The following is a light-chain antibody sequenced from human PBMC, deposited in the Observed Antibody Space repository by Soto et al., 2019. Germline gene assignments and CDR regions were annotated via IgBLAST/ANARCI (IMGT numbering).Light chain of an antibody. V-gene: IGKV3-15*01. J-gene: IGKJ2*01. Sequence: EIVMTQSPVTLSVSPGERATLSCRASESISSTLAWYQQRPGQPPRLLIYGASTRATDIPARFSGSGSGTEFTLTISSLQSEDFAVYYCQQYNSWPPMYTFGQGTKLEIK. CDR3: QQYNSWPPMYT. CDR1: ESISST. CDR2: GAS.